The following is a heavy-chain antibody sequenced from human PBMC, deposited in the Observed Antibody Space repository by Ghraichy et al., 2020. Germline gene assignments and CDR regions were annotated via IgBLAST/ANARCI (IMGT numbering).Heavy chain of an antibody. D-gene: IGHD6-19*01. J-gene: IGHJ6*02. V-gene: IGHV1-2*02. Sequence: ASVKVSCKASGYTFTGYYMHWVRQAPGQGLEWMGWINPNSGGTNYAQKFQGRVTMTRDTSISTAYMELSRLRSDDTAVYYCASHYSSGWYDYYYGMDVWGQGTTVTVSS. CDR3: ASHYSSGWYDYYYGMDV. CDR1: GYTFTGYY. CDR2: INPNSGGT.